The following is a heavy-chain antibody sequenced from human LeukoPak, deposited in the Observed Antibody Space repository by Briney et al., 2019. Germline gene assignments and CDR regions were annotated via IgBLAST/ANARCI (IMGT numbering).Heavy chain of an antibody. V-gene: IGHV1-2*02. CDR3: ARGPIVGDSQYYYCDY. CDR1: LYTVTSYF. CDR2: INPNSGGR. Sequence: TSVGLSFTPALYTVTSYFMHRAGQAAGHGGGGMGWINPNSGGRNYAQKLQASVPMTRDTSIRIAYMELSWLRSDDTAVYYCARGPIVGDSQYYYCDYWGEGTLVTVSS. J-gene: IGHJ4*02. D-gene: IGHD1-26*01.